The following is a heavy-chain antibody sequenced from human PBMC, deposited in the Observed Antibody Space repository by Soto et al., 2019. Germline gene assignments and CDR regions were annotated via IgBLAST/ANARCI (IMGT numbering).Heavy chain of an antibody. Sequence: PSETLSLTCTVSGGSISSYYWSWIRQPPGKGLEWIGYIYYSGSTNYNPSLKSGVTISVDTSKNQFSLKLSSVTAADTAVYYCARRSRRYFSTICDPWGQGTLVTVSS. CDR3: ARRSRRYFSTICDP. CDR2: IYYSGST. V-gene: IGHV4-59*08. J-gene: IGHJ5*02. D-gene: IGHD1-26*01. CDR1: GGSISSYY.